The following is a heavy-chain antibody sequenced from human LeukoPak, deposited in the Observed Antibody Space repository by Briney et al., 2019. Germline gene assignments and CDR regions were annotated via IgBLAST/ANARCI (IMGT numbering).Heavy chain of an antibody. Sequence: GASVKVSCKASGYTFTGYYMHWVRQAPGQGLEWMGWINPNSGGTNYAQKFQGRVTMTRDTSISTAYMELSRLRSDDTAVYYCARGLDSSGYYPDYWGQGTLVTVSS. CDR1: GYTFTGYY. V-gene: IGHV1-2*02. J-gene: IGHJ4*02. CDR3: ARGLDSSGYYPDY. CDR2: INPNSGGT. D-gene: IGHD3-22*01.